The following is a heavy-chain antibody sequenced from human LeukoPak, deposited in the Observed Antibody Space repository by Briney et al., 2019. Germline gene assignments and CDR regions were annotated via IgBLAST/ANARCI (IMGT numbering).Heavy chain of an antibody. D-gene: IGHD3-16*02. J-gene: IGHJ4*02. Sequence: SGTLSLTCAVSGGSISSSNWWSWVRQPPGKGLEWIGEIYHGGSTNYNPSLKSRVTISVDKSKNQFSLKLSSVTAADTAVYYCARASGLRLGELSNFDYWGQGTLVTVSS. CDR1: GGSISSSNW. V-gene: IGHV4-4*02. CDR2: IYHGGST. CDR3: ARASGLRLGELSNFDY.